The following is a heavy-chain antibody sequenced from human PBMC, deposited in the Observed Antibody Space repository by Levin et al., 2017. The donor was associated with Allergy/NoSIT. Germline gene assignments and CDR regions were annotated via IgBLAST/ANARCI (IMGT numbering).Heavy chain of an antibody. Sequence: GESLKISCAASGFSFSSCWMIWVRQAPGKGLEWVASIKADGSEIYYVESVKGRFTISRDNAKNSLYLQMNSLRGEDTAVYYCARGHSSGWGVVDIWGQGTMATVSS. CDR3: ARGHSSGWGVVDI. J-gene: IGHJ3*02. CDR2: IKADGSEI. V-gene: IGHV3-7*01. D-gene: IGHD6-19*01. CDR1: GFSFSSCW.